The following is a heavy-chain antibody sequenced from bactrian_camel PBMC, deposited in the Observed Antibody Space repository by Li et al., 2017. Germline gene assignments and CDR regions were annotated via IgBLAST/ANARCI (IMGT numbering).Heavy chain of an antibody. V-gene: IGHV3S1*01. D-gene: IGHD5*01. CDR1: GYTRNTYR. Sequence: HVQLVESGGGSVQAGGSLRLSCPTTGYTRNTYRLAWFRQAPEKEREGVASIDNNGNIYYIDSVKGRFTISQDNAKNTLILQTNGLISDDTAMYYCAVDSRPSPWGNWYDRNEYNHWGQGTQVTVS. J-gene: IGHJ4*01. CDR3: AVDSRPSPWGNWYDRNEYNH. CDR2: IDNNGNI.